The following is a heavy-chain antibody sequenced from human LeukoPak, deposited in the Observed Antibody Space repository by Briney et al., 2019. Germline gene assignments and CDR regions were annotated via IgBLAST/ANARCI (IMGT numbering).Heavy chain of an antibody. Sequence: SETLSLTCTVSGGSISSSSYYWGWIRQPPGKGLEWIGSIYYSGSTYYNPSLKSRVTISVDTSKNQFSLKLSSVTAADTAVYYCVNIIDGFHWGQGTLVTVSS. CDR1: GGSISSSSYY. D-gene: IGHD5-24*01. V-gene: IGHV4-39*01. J-gene: IGHJ4*02. CDR3: VNIIDGFH. CDR2: IYYSGST.